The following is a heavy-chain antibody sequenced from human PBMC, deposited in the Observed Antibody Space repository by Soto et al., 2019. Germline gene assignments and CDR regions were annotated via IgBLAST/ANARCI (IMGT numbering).Heavy chain of an antibody. CDR2: ISGSGGST. J-gene: IGHJ4*02. CDR1: GFTFSSYA. Sequence: GGSLRLSCAASGFTFSSYAMSWVRQAPGKGLEWVSAISGSGGSTYYADSVKGRFTISRDNSKNTLYLQMNSLRAEDTAVYYCAKDPGASSDWHGGLYWGQGTQVTVSS. V-gene: IGHV3-23*01. D-gene: IGHD6-19*01. CDR3: AKDPGASSDWHGGLY.